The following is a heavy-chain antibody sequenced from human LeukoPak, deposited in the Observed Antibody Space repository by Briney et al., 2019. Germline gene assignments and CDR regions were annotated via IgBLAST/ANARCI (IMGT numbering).Heavy chain of an antibody. CDR2: INPSGGST. Sequence: ASVKVSCKASGYTFTTYYMHWVRQAPGQGLEWMGIINPSGGSTIYAQKFQGRVTMTRDISTSTVYMELSSLRSEDTAMYYCARDSPPGGRTRLPIGPWGQGTLVTVSS. J-gene: IGHJ5*02. CDR3: ARDSPPGGRTRLPIGP. D-gene: IGHD2-15*01. V-gene: IGHV1-46*01. CDR1: GYTFTTYY.